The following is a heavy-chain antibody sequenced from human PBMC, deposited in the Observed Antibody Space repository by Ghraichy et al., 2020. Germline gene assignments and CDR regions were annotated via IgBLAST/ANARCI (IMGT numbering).Heavy chain of an antibody. CDR2: IYTSGST. V-gene: IGHV4-61*02. J-gene: IGHJ6*02. CDR1: GGSISSGTYY. Sequence: SETLSLTCTVSGGSISSGTYYWTWIRQPAGRGLEWIGRIYTSGSTNYNPSLKSRVTISVDTSKNQFSLKLSSVTAADTAVYYCARAGTLPYGMDVWGQGTTVTVSS. CDR3: ARAGTLPYGMDV. D-gene: IGHD1-7*01.